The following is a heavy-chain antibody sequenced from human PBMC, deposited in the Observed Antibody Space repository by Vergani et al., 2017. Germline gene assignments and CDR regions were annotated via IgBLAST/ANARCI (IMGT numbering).Heavy chain of an antibody. J-gene: IGHJ3*02. D-gene: IGHD4-17*01. CDR3: AAADYGDYAREGI. V-gene: IGHV4-34*01. CDR2: INHSGST. CDR1: GGSFSGYY. Sequence: QVQLQQWGAGLLKPSETLSLTCAVYGGSFSGYYWSWIRQPPGKGLEWIGEINHSGSTNYNPSLKSRVTISVDTSKNQFSLKLSSVTAADTAVYYCAAADYGDYAREGIWGQGTMVTVSS.